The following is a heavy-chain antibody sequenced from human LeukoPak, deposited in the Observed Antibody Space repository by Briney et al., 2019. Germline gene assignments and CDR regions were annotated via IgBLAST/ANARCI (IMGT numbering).Heavy chain of an antibody. CDR1: GFTFSSYW. Sequence: GGSLRLSCAASGFTFSSYWMSWVRQAPGKGLEWVANIKQDGSEKYCVDSVKGRFTISRDNAKNSLYLQMNSLRAEDTAVYYCARGGFIGGANAFDIWGQGTMVTVSS. CDR3: ARGGFIGGANAFDI. D-gene: IGHD1-26*01. J-gene: IGHJ3*02. CDR2: IKQDGSEK. V-gene: IGHV3-7*03.